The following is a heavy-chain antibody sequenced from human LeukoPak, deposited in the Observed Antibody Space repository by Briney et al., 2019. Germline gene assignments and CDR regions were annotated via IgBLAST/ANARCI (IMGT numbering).Heavy chain of an antibody. V-gene: IGHV3-7*01. CDR1: GFTFSNYW. J-gene: IGHJ6*03. CDR2: IKQDGSEK. D-gene: IGHD3-10*01. CDR3: ARRARGDVYYYYYYMDV. Sequence: GGSLRLSCAASGFTFSNYWMSWVRQAPGKGLEWVATIKQDGSEKYYVDSVKGRFTISRDNAKNSLYLQMNSLRAEDTAVYYCARRARGDVYYYYYYMDVWGKGTTVTISS.